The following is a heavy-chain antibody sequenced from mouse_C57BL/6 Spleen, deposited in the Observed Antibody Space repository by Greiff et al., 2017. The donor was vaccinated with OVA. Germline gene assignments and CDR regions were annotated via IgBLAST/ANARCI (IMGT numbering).Heavy chain of an antibody. CDR2: ISSGGDYI. J-gene: IGHJ4*01. CDR1: GFTFSSYA. CDR3: TRASLYDYDEDYYAMDY. V-gene: IGHV5-9-1*02. D-gene: IGHD2-4*01. Sequence: EVQVVESGEGLVKPGGSLKLSCAASGFTFSSYAMSWVRQTPEKRLEWVAYISSGGDYIYYADTVKGRFTISRDNARNTLYLQMSSLKSEDTAMYYCTRASLYDYDEDYYAMDYWGQGTSVTVSS.